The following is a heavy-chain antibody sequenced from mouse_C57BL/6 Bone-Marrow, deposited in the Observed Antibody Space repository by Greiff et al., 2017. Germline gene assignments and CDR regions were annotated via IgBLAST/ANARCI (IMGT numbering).Heavy chain of an antibody. V-gene: IGHV1-52*01. Sequence: VQLQQPGAELVRPGSSVKLSCKASGYTFTSYWMHWVKQRPIQGLDWIGNIDPSDSETHYNQKFKDKATFTVNKSSSTAYMQLSSLTSEDSAVYYCAGGYYGSSYVWDFDDWGKGTTLTVAS. CDR3: AGGYYGSSYVWDFDD. CDR2: IDPSDSET. CDR1: GYTFTSYW. J-gene: IGHJ2*01. D-gene: IGHD1-1*01.